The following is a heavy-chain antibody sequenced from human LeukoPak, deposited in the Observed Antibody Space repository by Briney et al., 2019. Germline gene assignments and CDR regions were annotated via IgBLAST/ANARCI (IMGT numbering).Heavy chain of an antibody. CDR1: GYTFSNFG. CDR2: ISAYNGNT. V-gene: IGHV1-18*01. D-gene: IGHD4-23*01. J-gene: IGHJ4*02. Sequence: ASVKVSCKTSGYTFSNFGINWVRQAPGQGLEWMGWISAYNGNTNYAQKLQGRVTMTTDTSTSTAYMELRSLRSDDTAVYYCARGGYGGNPMGYWGQGTLVTVSS. CDR3: ARGGYGGNPMGY.